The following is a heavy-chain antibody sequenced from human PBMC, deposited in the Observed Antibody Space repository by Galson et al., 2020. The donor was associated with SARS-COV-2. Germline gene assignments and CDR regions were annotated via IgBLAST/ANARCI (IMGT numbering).Heavy chain of an antibody. CDR3: ARLHYGEYAPEAFDI. Sequence: SQTLSLTCAVSGTSISSGSYSWNWIRQPPGKGLEWIGYIPHSGGTYYNPSLKSRVTISGDRSKNQFSWRLSSVTAADTAVYYCARLHYGEYAPEAFDIWGPGTRVTVAS. D-gene: IGHD4-17*01. CDR1: GTSISSGSYS. J-gene: IGHJ3*02. CDR2: IPHSGGT. V-gene: IGHV4-30-2*01.